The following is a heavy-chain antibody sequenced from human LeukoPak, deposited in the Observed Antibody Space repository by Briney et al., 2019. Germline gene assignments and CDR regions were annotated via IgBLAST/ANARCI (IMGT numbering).Heavy chain of an antibody. CDR2: ISSSSSYI. Sequence: GGSLRLSCAASGFTFSSYSMNWVRQAPGKGLEWVSSISSSSSYIYYADSVKGRFTISRDNAKNSLYLQMNSLRAEDTAVYYCARDTPYYYDSSGWDWGQGTLVTVSP. V-gene: IGHV3-21*01. J-gene: IGHJ4*02. D-gene: IGHD3-22*01. CDR3: ARDTPYYYDSSGWD. CDR1: GFTFSSYS.